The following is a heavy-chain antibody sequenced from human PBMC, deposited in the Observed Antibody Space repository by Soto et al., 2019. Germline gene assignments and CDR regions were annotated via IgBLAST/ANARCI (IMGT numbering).Heavy chain of an antibody. D-gene: IGHD3-3*02. CDR1: GFGFGSFV. CDR2: ISRDGLNT. J-gene: IGHJ4*02. CDR3: ARGNLSVDFDS. Sequence: VESGGDVVQPGRSLRLSCAASGFGFGSFVMHWVRQAPGQGLEWLAFISRDGLNTFYADSVRGRFTLSRDYSKSTMYLQMSALRDEDTALYCCARGNLSVDFDSWGRGTLVTVSS. V-gene: IGHV3-30*03.